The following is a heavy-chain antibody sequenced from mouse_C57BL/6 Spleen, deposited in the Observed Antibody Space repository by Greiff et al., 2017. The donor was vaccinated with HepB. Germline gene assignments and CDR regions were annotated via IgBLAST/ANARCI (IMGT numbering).Heavy chain of an antibody. V-gene: IGHV1-55*01. CDR1: GYTFTSYW. CDR3: ARGMVTPAWFAY. J-gene: IGHJ3*01. D-gene: IGHD2-2*01. Sequence: QVQLQQSGAELVKPGASVKMSCKASGYTFTSYWITWVKQRPGQGLEWIGDIYPGSGSTNYNEKFKSKATLTVDTSSSTAYMQLSSLTSEDSAVYYCARGMVTPAWFAYWGQGTLVTVSA. CDR2: IYPGSGST.